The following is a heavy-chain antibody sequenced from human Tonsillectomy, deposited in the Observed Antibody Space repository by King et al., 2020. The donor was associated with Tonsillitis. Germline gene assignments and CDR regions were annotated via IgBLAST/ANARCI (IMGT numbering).Heavy chain of an antibody. J-gene: IGHJ4*02. CDR1: GFSFSTYT. CDR2: ISTNSHYI. V-gene: IGHV3-21*01. CDR3: AKVVSPYEIQVGADS. Sequence: VQLVESGGGLVKPGGSLRLSCAASGFSFSTYTMKWVRQAPGKGLEWVSSISTNSHYIYFAYSVKGRFTISRDNGKNSLYLQLNSLRAEDTAIYYCAKVVSPYEIQVGADSWGQGTLVTVSS. D-gene: IGHD1-1*01.